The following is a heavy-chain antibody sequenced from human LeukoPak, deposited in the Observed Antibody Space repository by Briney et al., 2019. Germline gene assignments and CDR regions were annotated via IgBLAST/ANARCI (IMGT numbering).Heavy chain of an antibody. CDR2: ISSSGST. CDR1: GGSIGSGTYY. D-gene: IGHD5-12*01. V-gene: IGHV4-39*01. J-gene: IGHJ5*02. Sequence: SETLSLTCIVSGGSIGSGTYYWGWIRQPPGKGLEWIGSISSSGSTNYNPSLESRVTISVDTSKNQFSLKLSSVTAADTAVYYYARQGSGYWGWFDPWGQGTLVSVSS. CDR3: ARQGSGYWGWFDP.